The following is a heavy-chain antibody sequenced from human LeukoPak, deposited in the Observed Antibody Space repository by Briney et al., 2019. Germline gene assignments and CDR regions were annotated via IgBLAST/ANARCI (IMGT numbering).Heavy chain of an antibody. Sequence: GGSLRLSCAASGFTFSSYSMNWVRQAPGKGLEWVSSISSSSSYIYYADSVKGRFTISRDNSKNTLYLQMNSLRAEDTAVYYCARDLHYDFWSGYGFFDYWGQGTLVTVSS. CDR3: ARDLHYDFWSGYGFFDY. D-gene: IGHD3-3*01. CDR1: GFTFSSYS. V-gene: IGHV3-21*01. J-gene: IGHJ4*02. CDR2: ISSSSSYI.